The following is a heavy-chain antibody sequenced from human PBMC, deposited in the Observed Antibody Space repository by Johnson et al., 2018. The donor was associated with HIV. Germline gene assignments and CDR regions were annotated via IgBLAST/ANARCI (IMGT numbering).Heavy chain of an antibody. CDR2: IKQDGSEK. J-gene: IGHJ3*02. CDR1: GFTFRSYW. V-gene: IGHV3-7*01. D-gene: IGHD1-26*01. Sequence: MMLVESGGGLVQPGGSLRLSCVVSGFTFRSYWMTWVRQAPGKGLEWVANIKQDGSEKYYVDSVKGRFTISRDNAKNSLYLQMNGLRAEDTAVYYCTTDLEWELLHDAFDIWGQGTMVTVSS. CDR3: TTDLEWELLHDAFDI.